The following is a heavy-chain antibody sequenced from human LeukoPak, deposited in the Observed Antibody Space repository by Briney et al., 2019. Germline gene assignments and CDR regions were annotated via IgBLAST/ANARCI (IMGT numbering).Heavy chain of an antibody. V-gene: IGHV4-61*01. D-gene: IGHD6-13*01. Sequence: SETLSLTCTVSGGSISSGSYYWSWIRQPPGKGLEWIGYIYYSGSTNYNPSLKSRVTISVDTSKNQFSLKLSSVTAADTAVYYCARTLDSSSWYDLFDYWGQGTLVTVSS. CDR2: IYYSGST. J-gene: IGHJ4*02. CDR3: ARTLDSSSWYDLFDY. CDR1: GGSISSGSYY.